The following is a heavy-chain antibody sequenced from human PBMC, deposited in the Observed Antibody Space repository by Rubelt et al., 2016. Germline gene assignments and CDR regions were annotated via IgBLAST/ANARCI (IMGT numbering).Heavy chain of an antibody. D-gene: IGHD3-10*01. Sequence: RVTLRESGPALVKPTQTLTLTCTFSGFSLGTSGMCVSWIRQPPGKALEWLARIDWDDDKYYSTSLKTRLTISKDTSKNQVVLTMTNMDPVDTATYYCARIQYYDGSGSYTDAFDIWGQGTMVTVSS. J-gene: IGHJ3*02. V-gene: IGHV2-70*11. CDR1: GFSLGTSGMC. CDR2: IDWDDDK. CDR3: ARIQYYDGSGSYTDAFDI.